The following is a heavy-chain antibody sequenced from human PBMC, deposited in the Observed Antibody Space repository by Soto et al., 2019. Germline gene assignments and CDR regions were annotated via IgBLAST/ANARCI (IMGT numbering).Heavy chain of an antibody. Sequence: SETLSLTCAVYGGSFSGYYWIWIRQPPGKGLEWIGEINHSGSTNYNPSLKSRVTISVDTSKNQFSLKLSSVTAADTAVYYCARGRGFYYGSGSSNFFDYWGQGTLVTVSS. V-gene: IGHV4-34*01. CDR2: INHSGST. CDR1: GGSFSGYY. CDR3: ARGRGFYYGSGSSNFFDY. D-gene: IGHD3-10*01. J-gene: IGHJ4*02.